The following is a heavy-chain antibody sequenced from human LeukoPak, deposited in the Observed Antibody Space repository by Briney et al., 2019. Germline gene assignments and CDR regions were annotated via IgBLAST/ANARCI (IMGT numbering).Heavy chain of an antibody. Sequence: GGSLRLSCVASRFTFRNYWMSWVRQAPGKGLEWVANINQDGSKKRYADSMKGRFTISRDNAKESLYLQLNSLRAEDTAVYYCAKWGPYCVGDYCPALDSWGPGTLVTVSS. D-gene: IGHD2-21*02. CDR2: INQDGSKK. V-gene: IGHV3-7*01. J-gene: IGHJ4*02. CDR3: AKWGPYCVGDYCPALDS. CDR1: RFTFRNYW.